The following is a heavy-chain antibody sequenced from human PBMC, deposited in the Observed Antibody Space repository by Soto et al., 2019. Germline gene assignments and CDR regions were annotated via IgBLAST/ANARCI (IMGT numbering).Heavy chain of an antibody. V-gene: IGHV3-15*01. CDR2: IKSKTDGGTT. J-gene: IGHJ6*03. Sequence: GGSLRLSCAASGFTFSNAWMSWVRQAPGKGLEWVGRIKSKTDGGTTDYAAPVKGRFTISRDDSKNTLYLQMNSLKTEDTAVYYCTTLLKRVCYSCYYYMDVWGKGTTVTVSS. D-gene: IGHD2-8*01. CDR3: TTLLKRVCYSCYYYMDV. CDR1: GFTFSNAW.